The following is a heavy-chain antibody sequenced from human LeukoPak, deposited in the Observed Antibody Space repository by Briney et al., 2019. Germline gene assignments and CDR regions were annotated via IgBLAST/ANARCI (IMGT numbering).Heavy chain of an antibody. CDR2: IYTSGST. Sequence: SQTLSLTCTVSGGSISSGSYYWSWIRQPAGKGLEWIGRIYTSGSTNYNPSLKSRVTMSVDTSKNQFSLKLSSVTAADTAVYYCARTYSWSLSRFDYWGQGTLVTVSS. CDR3: ARTYSWSLSRFDY. V-gene: IGHV4-61*02. CDR1: GGSISSGSYY. J-gene: IGHJ4*02. D-gene: IGHD3-16*02.